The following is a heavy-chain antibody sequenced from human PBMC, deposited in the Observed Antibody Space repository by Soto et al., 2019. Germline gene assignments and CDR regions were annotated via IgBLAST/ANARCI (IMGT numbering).Heavy chain of an antibody. CDR1: GYSFTSYL. D-gene: IGHD3-3*01. CDR3: ARAHYDFWSGYSGYFDY. Sequence: GESLKISCKGSGYSFTSYLIGWVRQMPGKGLKWMGIIYPGDSDTRYSPSFQGQVTISADKSISTAYLQWSSLKASDTAMYYCARAHYDFWSGYSGYFDYWGQGTLVTVSS. CDR2: IYPGDSDT. J-gene: IGHJ4*02. V-gene: IGHV5-51*01.